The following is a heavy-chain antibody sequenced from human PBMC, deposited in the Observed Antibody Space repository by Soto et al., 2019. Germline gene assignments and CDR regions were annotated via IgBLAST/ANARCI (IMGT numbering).Heavy chain of an antibody. CDR3: AREDYYGSGRFFSGPDY. J-gene: IGHJ4*02. Sequence: LRLSCAASGFTFSSYAMSWVRQAPGKGLEWVSAISGSGGSTYYADSVKGRFTISRDNSKNTLYLQMNSLRAEDTAVYHCAREDYYGSGRFFSGPDYWGQGTLVTVTS. V-gene: IGHV3-23*01. D-gene: IGHD3-10*01. CDR2: ISGSGGST. CDR1: GFTFSSYA.